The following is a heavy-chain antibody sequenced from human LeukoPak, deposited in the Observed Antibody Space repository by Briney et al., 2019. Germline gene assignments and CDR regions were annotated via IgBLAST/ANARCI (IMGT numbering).Heavy chain of an antibody. CDR2: IYYSGST. J-gene: IGHJ4*02. CDR1: GDSISGYY. Sequence: SETLSLTCTVSGDSISGYYWGWIRQPPGKGLEWIGSIYYSGSTYYNPSLKSRVTISVDTSKNQFSLKLSSVTAADTAVYYCARQHTTTRNYYDSSGYYFGYWGQGTLVTVSS. V-gene: IGHV4-39*01. D-gene: IGHD3-22*01. CDR3: ARQHTTTRNYYDSSGYYFGY.